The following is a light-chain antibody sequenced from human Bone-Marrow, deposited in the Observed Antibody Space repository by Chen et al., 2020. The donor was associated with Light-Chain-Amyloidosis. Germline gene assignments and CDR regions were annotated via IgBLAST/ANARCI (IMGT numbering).Light chain of an antibody. Sequence: SYELTQPPSVSVSPGQTARITCSGDDLPTKYAYWYQQKPGKAPVLVIHRDTERPSGISERFSGASSGTTATLTMSGVQEEDEADYHCQSADSSGTYEVIFGGGTKLTVL. CDR3: QSADSSGTYEVI. J-gene: IGLJ2*01. CDR2: RDT. V-gene: IGLV3-25*03. CDR1: DLPTKY.